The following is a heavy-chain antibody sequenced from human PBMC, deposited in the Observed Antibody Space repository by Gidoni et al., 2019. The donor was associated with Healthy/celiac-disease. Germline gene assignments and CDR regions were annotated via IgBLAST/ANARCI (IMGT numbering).Heavy chain of an antibody. D-gene: IGHD6-6*01. CDR3: ARSLLAARRYFDY. CDR1: GGSFSGYY. CDR2: INHSGST. Sequence: QVQLQQWGAGLLKPSETLSLTCAVYGGSFSGYYWSWIRQPPGKGLEWIGEINHSGSTNYNPSLKSRVTISVDTSKNQFSLKLSSVTAADTAVYYCARSLLAARRYFDYWGQGTLVTVSS. J-gene: IGHJ4*02. V-gene: IGHV4-34*01.